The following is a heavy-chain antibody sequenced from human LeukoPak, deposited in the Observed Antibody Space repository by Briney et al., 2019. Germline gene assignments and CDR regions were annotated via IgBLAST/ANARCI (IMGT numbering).Heavy chain of an antibody. CDR3: ARTMGIAAAGTGGGDAFDI. CDR2: IYTSGST. J-gene: IGHJ3*02. CDR1: GGSISSGSYY. V-gene: IGHV4-61*02. D-gene: IGHD6-13*01. Sequence: SETLSLTCTVSGGSISSGSYYRSWIRQPAGKGLEWIGRIYTSGSTNYNPSLKSRVTISVDTSKNQFSLKLSSVTAADTAVYYCARTMGIAAAGTGGGDAFDIWGQGTMVTVSS.